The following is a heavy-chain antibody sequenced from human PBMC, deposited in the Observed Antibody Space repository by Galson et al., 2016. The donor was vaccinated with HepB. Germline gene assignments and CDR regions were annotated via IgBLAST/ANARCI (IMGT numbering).Heavy chain of an antibody. D-gene: IGHD3-3*01. CDR2: IGTAGDT. CDR1: GFTFHSYD. J-gene: IGHJ4*02. V-gene: IGHV3-13*01. Sequence: SLRLSCAASGFTFHSYDIHWVRQATGKGLEWISAIGTAGDTYYSGSVKGRFTISRENAKNYVYLQMNNLSAEDTAVYYCARAYDFWSGLRSQDFYFDYWGRGTLVTVSS. CDR3: ARAYDFWSGLRSQDFYFDY.